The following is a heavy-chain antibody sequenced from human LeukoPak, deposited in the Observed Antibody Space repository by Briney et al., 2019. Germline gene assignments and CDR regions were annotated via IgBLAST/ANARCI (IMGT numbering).Heavy chain of an antibody. CDR3: ASEQQLGGRSRDY. Sequence: ASVKVSCKASGGTFSSYAISWVRQAPGQGLEWMGRIIPILGIANYAQKFQGRVTITADKSTSTAYMELSSLRSEDTAVYYCASEQQLGGRSRDYWGQGTLVTVSS. D-gene: IGHD6-13*01. CDR2: IIPILGIA. J-gene: IGHJ4*02. CDR1: GGTFSSYA. V-gene: IGHV1-69*04.